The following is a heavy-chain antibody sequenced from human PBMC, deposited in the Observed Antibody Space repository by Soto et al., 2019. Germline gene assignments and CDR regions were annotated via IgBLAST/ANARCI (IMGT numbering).Heavy chain of an antibody. CDR2: IKSKTDGGTT. Sequence: EVQLVESGGDLVKPGGSLRLSCAASGFTFSKAWMNWVRQAPGKGLEWVGRIKSKTDGGTTDYAAPVKGRLTISRDDSQSTLYLQVNSLKTEDTAVYYCTTDQLMYRSGQFYAFDIWGQGTMVTVSS. CDR3: TTDQLMYRSGQFYAFDI. CDR1: GFTFSKAW. J-gene: IGHJ3*02. V-gene: IGHV3-15*07. D-gene: IGHD6-19*01.